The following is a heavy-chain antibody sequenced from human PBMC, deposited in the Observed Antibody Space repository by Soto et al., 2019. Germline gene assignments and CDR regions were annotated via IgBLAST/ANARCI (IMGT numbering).Heavy chain of an antibody. CDR3: ARAVGGCTNGVCSYYFDY. CDR1: GYTFTSYG. CDR2: ISAYNGNT. V-gene: IGHV1-18*01. Sequence: ASVEVSCRAPGYTFTSYGISWVRQAPGRGLEWMGWISAYNGNTNYAQKLQGRVTMTTDTSTSTAYMELRSLRSDDTAVYYCARAVGGCTNGVCSYYFDYWGQGTLVTVSS. J-gene: IGHJ4*02. D-gene: IGHD2-8*01.